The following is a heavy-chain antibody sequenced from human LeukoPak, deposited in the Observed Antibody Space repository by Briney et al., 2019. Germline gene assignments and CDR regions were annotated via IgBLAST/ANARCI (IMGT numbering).Heavy chain of an antibody. V-gene: IGHV4-30-4*01. CDR2: IYYSGST. J-gene: IGHJ5*02. D-gene: IGHD4-17*01. CDR3: AREGVTTVTTPLGA. Sequence: SETLSLTCTVSGGSISSGDYYWSWIRQPPGMGLEWIGYIYYSGSTYYNPSLKSRVTISVDTSKNQFSLKLSSVTAADTAVYYCAREGVTTVTTPLGAWGQGTLVTVSS. CDR1: GGSISSGDYY.